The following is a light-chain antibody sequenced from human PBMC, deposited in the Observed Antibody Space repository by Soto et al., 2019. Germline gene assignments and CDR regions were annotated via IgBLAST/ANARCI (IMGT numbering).Light chain of an antibody. Sequence: EIVLTQSPGTLSLSPGERATLSCRASQSVSSIYLAWYQHKPGQAPRLLIYGASSRATGIPDRFSGSGSGTDFTLTIRRLEPEDFAVYYCQQYGSSPRTFGQGTKLEI. CDR3: QQYGSSPRT. J-gene: IGKJ2*01. CDR1: QSVSSIY. V-gene: IGKV3-20*01. CDR2: GAS.